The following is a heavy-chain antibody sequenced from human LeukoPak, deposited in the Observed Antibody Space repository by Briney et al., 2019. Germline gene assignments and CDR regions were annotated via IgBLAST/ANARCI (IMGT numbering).Heavy chain of an antibody. CDR2: IYYSGST. V-gene: IGHV4-59*01. Sequence: SETLSLTCTVSGGSISSYYWSWIRQPPGKGLEWIGYIYYSGSTNYNPSLKSRVTISVDASKNQFSLKLSSVTAADTAVYYCARESLRYFFDNWGQGTLVTVSS. J-gene: IGHJ4*02. CDR3: ARESLRYFFDN. D-gene: IGHD3-9*01. CDR1: GGSISSYY.